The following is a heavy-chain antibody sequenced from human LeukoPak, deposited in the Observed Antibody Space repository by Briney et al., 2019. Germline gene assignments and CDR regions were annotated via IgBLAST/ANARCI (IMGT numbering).Heavy chain of an antibody. CDR1: GGSISSSSYY. CDR2: IYYSGST. Sequence: SETLSLTCTVSGGSISSSSYYWGWLRQPPGKGLEWIGSIYYSGSTYYNPSLKSRVTISVDTSKNQFPLKLSSVTAADTAVYYCAREYYGPKGEFDYWGQGTLVTVSS. J-gene: IGHJ4*02. V-gene: IGHV4-39*06. CDR3: AREYYGPKGEFDY. D-gene: IGHD4-17*01.